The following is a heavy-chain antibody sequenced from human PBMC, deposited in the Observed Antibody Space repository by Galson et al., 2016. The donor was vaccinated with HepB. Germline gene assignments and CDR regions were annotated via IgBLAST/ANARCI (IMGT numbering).Heavy chain of an antibody. Sequence: SLRLSCAAYGVIFSDYYMSWIRQAPGKGLEWISYISRDSYYTNYADSVKGRFTISRDNTKNSVYLLMNSLRADDTAVYYCASSNGGKDYFDYWGQGTLITVSS. J-gene: IGHJ4*02. CDR2: ISRDSYYT. CDR3: ASSNGGKDYFDY. CDR1: GVIFSDYY. D-gene: IGHD4-23*01. V-gene: IGHV3-11*06.